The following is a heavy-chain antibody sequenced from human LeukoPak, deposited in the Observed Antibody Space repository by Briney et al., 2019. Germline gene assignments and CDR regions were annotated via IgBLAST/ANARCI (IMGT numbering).Heavy chain of an antibody. V-gene: IGHV4-34*01. J-gene: IGHJ5*02. CDR2: INHSGST. CDR3: AGGSFSPFDP. D-gene: IGHD3-10*01. CDR1: GGSFSGYY. Sequence: SETLSLTCAVYGGSFSGYYWSWIRQPPGKGLEWIGEINHSGSTNYNPSLKSRVTISVDTSKNQFSLKLSSVTAADTAVYYCAGGSFSPFDPWGQGTLVTVSS.